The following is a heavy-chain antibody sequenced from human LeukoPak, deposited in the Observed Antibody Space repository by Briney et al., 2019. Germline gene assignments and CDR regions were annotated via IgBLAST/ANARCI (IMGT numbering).Heavy chain of an antibody. CDR1: GGTFSSYA. CDR2: VIPIFGTA. D-gene: IGHD3-22*01. CDR3: ASGYYDSSGYPAY. J-gene: IGHJ4*02. V-gene: IGHV1-69*13. Sequence: APVKVSCKASGGTFSSYAISWVRQAPGQGLEWMGGVIPIFGTANYAQKFQGRVTITADESTSTAYMELSSLRSEDTAVYYCASGYYDSSGYPAYWGQGTLVTVSS.